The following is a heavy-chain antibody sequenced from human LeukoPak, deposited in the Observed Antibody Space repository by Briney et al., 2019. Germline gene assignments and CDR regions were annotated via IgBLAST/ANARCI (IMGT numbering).Heavy chain of an antibody. J-gene: IGHJ3*02. Sequence: GGSLRLSCAASGFTFSSYEMNWVRQAPGKGLEWVSYISSSGSTIYYADSVKGRFTISRDNAKNSLYLQVNSLRAEDTAVYYCARDSPSDDAFGIWGQGTMVTVSS. CDR3: ARDSPSDDAFGI. CDR2: ISSSGSTI. V-gene: IGHV3-48*03. CDR1: GFTFSSYE.